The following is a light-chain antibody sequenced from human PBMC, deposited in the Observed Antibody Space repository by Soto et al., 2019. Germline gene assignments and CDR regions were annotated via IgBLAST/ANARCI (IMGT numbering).Light chain of an antibody. CDR1: QTISSW. Sequence: DIQMTQSPSTLSASVGDRVTITCRASQTISSWLAWYQQKPGKAPKLLIYKAYSLESGVPSRFSGSGSGTDSPLTISSLQLDDSATYYCQQYNTYWTFGQGTKVEIK. CDR2: KAY. J-gene: IGKJ1*01. V-gene: IGKV1-5*03. CDR3: QQYNTYWT.